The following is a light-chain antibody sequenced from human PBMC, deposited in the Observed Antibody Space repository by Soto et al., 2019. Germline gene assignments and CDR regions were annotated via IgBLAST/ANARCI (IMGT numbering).Light chain of an antibody. V-gene: IGLV2-14*01. J-gene: IGLJ1*01. Sequence: QSALTQPRSVSGSPGQSVTISCTGAISDVGGYSYVSWYQQYPGKAPKLIIFEVNVRPSGVSDRFSGSKSGNTASLTISGLQAEDEADYFCSDTTTSALAVFGTGTKVTVL. CDR1: ISDVGGYSY. CDR2: EVN. CDR3: CSDTTTSALAV.